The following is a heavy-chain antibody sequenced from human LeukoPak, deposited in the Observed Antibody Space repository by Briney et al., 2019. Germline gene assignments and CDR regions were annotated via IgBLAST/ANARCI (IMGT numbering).Heavy chain of an antibody. CDR2: IIPIFTTS. D-gene: IGHD2-15*01. CDR1: GVTFNNYA. CDR3: ARVPSGGPFDY. V-gene: IGHV1-69*13. J-gene: IGHJ4*02. Sequence: SVKVSCKASGVTFNNYAITWVRQAPGQGLEWMGGIIPIFTTSNYAQKFQGRVTITADESTSTAYMELRSLTSDDTAVYYCARVPSGGPFDYWGQGTLVTVSS.